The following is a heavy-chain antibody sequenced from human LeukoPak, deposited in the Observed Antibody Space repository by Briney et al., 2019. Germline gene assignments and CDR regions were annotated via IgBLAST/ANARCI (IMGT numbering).Heavy chain of an antibody. CDR2: ISYDGSDK. D-gene: IGHD1-1*01. Sequence: GGSLRLSCAASGFIFNTHGMPWVRQAPGKGLEWVAVISYDGSDKYFADSVEGRFTISRDDSKNMMYLQMNSLRAEDTAVYYCARDRTYTWTFDYWGQGTLVTVSS. CDR3: ARDRTYTWTFDY. V-gene: IGHV3-30*03. CDR1: GFIFNTHG. J-gene: IGHJ4*02.